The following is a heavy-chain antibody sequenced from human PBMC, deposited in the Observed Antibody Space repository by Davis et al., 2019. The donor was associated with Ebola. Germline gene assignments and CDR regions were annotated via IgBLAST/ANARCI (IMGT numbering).Heavy chain of an antibody. Sequence: SETLSLTCTVSGGSMYSSSYYWGWIRQPPGKGLEWIGSMYVSGGTYSNPSLKSRLTMSVDTSKNQFSLKLTSVTAADTAVYYCGNLRSGYGEYWGQGTLITVSS. V-gene: IGHV4-39*01. CDR1: GGSMYSSSYY. J-gene: IGHJ4*02. CDR2: MYVSGGT. D-gene: IGHD3-22*01. CDR3: GNLRSGYGEY.